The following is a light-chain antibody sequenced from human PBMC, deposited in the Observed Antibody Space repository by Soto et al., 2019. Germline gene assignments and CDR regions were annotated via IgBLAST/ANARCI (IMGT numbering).Light chain of an antibody. Sequence: QPVLTQSPSASASLGASVKLTCTLSSGHSNYAIAWHQQQPEKGPRYLMKVNSDGSHSKGGGIPDRFSGSSSGAERYLTISSLQSEDEADYYCQTWGTGIVVFGGGTKLTVL. CDR1: SGHSNYA. V-gene: IGLV4-69*01. CDR3: QTWGTGIVV. CDR2: VNSDGSH. J-gene: IGLJ2*01.